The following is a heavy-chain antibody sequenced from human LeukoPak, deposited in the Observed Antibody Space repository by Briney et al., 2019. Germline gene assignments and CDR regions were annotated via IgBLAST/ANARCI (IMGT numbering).Heavy chain of an antibody. D-gene: IGHD4-17*01. Sequence: SETLSLTCTVSGGSISSYYWSWIRQPPGKGLEWIGEINHSGSTNYNPSLKSRVTISVDTSKNQFSLKLSSVTAADTAVYYCARGKYGDYGLDYWGQGTLVTVSS. J-gene: IGHJ4*02. CDR3: ARGKYGDYGLDY. CDR1: GGSISSYY. CDR2: INHSGST. V-gene: IGHV4-34*01.